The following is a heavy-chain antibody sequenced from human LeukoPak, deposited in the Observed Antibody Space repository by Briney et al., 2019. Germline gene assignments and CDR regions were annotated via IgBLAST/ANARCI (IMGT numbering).Heavy chain of an antibody. CDR1: GFTFSGSY. J-gene: IGHJ4*02. CDR3: AREGYSSSWYYFDY. D-gene: IGHD6-13*01. V-gene: IGHV3-11*04. CDR2: ITNSGDSI. Sequence: GGSLRLSCAASGFTFSGSYMTWIRQAPGKGLERVSFITNSGDSIYYADSEKGRFTTSRDNAKKSLFLQKNSLRAEDMAVYYCAREGYSSSWYYFDYWGQGTLVTVSS.